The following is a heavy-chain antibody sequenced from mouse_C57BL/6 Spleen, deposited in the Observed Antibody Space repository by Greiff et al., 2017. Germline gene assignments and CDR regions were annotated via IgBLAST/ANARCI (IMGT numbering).Heavy chain of an antibody. CDR3: ARSYGKNYFDY. Sequence: QVQLQQPGAELVMPGASVKLSCKASGYTFTSYWMHWVKQRPGQGLEWIGEIDPSDSYTNYNQKFKGKSTLTVDKSSSTAYMQLSSLTSEDSAVYCCARSYGKNYFDYWGQGTTLTVSS. J-gene: IGHJ2*01. CDR1: GYTFTSYW. V-gene: IGHV1-69*01. CDR2: IDPSDSYT. D-gene: IGHD2-1*01.